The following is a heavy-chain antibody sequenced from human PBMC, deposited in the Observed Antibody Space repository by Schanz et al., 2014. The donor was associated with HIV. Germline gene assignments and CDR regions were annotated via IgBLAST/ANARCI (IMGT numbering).Heavy chain of an antibody. CDR1: GGTFSIYA. CDR2: IIPIFGAV. D-gene: IGHD3-3*02. J-gene: IGHJ6*02. V-gene: IGHV1-69*06. Sequence: QVQLVQSGAEVKKPGSSVKVSCRASGGTFSIYAINWVRQAPGQGLEWMGGIIPIFGAVNYAQKFQGRVTITADKSASTAYMELNSLRSDDTAVYYCAKSPIFGDVIFYGMDVWGQGTLVTVSS. CDR3: AKSPIFGDVIFYGMDV.